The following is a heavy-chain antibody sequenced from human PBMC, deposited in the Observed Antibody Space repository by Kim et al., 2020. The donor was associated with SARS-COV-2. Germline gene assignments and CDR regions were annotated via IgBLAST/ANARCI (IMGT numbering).Heavy chain of an antibody. CDR3: AREGRWSTALDY. Sequence: SETLSLTFSVSGDSMTNNTLYWSWIRQPAGKGLEWIGRVSASGSTNYKSSLRSRVTISLDTSKTQFSLKLNSATAADTAVYYCAREGRWSTALDYWGPGTLVTVSS. CDR1: GDSMTNNTLY. CDR2: VSASGST. J-gene: IGHJ4*02. D-gene: IGHD2-21*02. V-gene: IGHV4-61*02.